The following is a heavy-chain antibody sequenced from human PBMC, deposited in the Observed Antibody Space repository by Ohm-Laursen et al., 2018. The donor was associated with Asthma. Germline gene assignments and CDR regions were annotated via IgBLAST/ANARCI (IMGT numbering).Heavy chain of an antibody. J-gene: IGHJ4*02. Sequence: GSLRLSCAASGFTFSGCAMSWVRPAPGKGLEWVSGISGNGGSTYYPDSVKGRFTISRDNAENSVFLQMNSLRAEDTAVYYCVRGLTVTYAFDHWGQGTLLTVSS. CDR1: GFTFSGCA. CDR3: VRGLTVTYAFDH. D-gene: IGHD4-17*01. CDR2: ISGNGGST. V-gene: IGHV3-23*01.